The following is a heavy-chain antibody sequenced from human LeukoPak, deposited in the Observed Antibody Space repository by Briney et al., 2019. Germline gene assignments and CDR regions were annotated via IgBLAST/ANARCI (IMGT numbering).Heavy chain of an antibody. CDR3: VREGASGWTFDY. V-gene: IGHV3-48*03. CDR1: GFTFSSYE. Sequence: SGGSLRLSCAASGFTFSSYEMHWVRLAPGKGLEWVSYIRTSGSTIYYADSVKGRFTISRDDAKNSLYLQMNSLGADDTAVYYCVREGASGWTFDYWGQGALVTVSS. CDR2: IRTSGSTI. J-gene: IGHJ4*02. D-gene: IGHD6-19*01.